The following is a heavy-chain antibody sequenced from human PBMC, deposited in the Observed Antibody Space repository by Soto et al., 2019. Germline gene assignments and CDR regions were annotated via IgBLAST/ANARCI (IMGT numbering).Heavy chain of an antibody. V-gene: IGHV4-31*03. J-gene: IGHJ6*02. Sequence: SETLSLTCSVSGGSITSGGFFWSWVRQDPGEGLELIAYIYYSGYTYYHPSLKSRLSISMDTSKNQFSLKLSSVTAADTAVYYCARRSSPHYLMAFWAQRTTVTVS. D-gene: IGHD6-6*01. CDR1: GGSITSGGFF. CDR2: IYYSGYT. CDR3: ARRSSPHYLMAF.